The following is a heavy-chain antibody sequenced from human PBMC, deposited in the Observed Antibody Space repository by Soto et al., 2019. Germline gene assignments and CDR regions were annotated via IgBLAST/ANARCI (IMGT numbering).Heavy chain of an antibody. D-gene: IGHD6-19*01. V-gene: IGHV4-4*02. Sequence: SETLSLTCAVSGGSISSSNWWSWVRQPPGKGLEWIGEIYHSGSTNYNPSLKSRVTISVDKSKNQFSLKLSSVTAADTAVYYCARVLAVAGLPNSYYYYGMDVWGQGTTVTVSS. CDR1: GGSISSSNW. CDR2: IYHSGST. J-gene: IGHJ6*02. CDR3: ARVLAVAGLPNSYYYYGMDV.